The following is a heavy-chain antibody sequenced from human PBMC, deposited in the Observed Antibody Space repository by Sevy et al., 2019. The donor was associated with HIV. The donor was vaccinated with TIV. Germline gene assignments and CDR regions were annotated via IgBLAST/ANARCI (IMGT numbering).Heavy chain of an antibody. CDR3: AGANTYFYYGMDV. Sequence: SETLSLTCTVSGDSISSYYCSWIRQPPGKGLEWIGYIYYSGRTNYNPSLKSRVTISMDTSKNQFSLKLTSVTAADTAVYYCAGANTYFYYGMDVWGHGTTVTVSS. J-gene: IGHJ6*02. D-gene: IGHD3-10*01. CDR1: GDSISSYY. CDR2: IYYSGRT. V-gene: IGHV4-59*01.